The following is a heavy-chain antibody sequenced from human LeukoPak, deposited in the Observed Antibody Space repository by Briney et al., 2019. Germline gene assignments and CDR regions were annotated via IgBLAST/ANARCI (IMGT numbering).Heavy chain of an antibody. CDR2: ISYSGST. Sequence: PSETLSLTCSVSGGSISSHYYNWIRQSPGKGLEWIGRISYSGSTNYNPSLQSRVTISIDTSKNQFSLRLTSVTAADTAVYYCASTVTENFQHWGQGTLVTVSS. V-gene: IGHV4-59*08. CDR1: GGSISSHY. J-gene: IGHJ1*01. CDR3: ASTVTENFQH. D-gene: IGHD4-17*01.